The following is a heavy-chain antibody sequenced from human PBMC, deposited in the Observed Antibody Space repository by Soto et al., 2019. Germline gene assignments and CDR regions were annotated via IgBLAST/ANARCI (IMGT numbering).Heavy chain of an antibody. CDR3: AREDGSVAVAGFGY. Sequence: QVQLVQSGAEVKKPGTSVKVSCKASGGTFSSYAISWVRQAPGQGLEWMGGISPIFGTANYAQKFQGRVTITADESTSTAYMELSSLRSEDTAVYYCAREDGSVAVAGFGYWGQGTMVTVFS. J-gene: IGHJ4*02. CDR1: GGTFSSYA. V-gene: IGHV1-69*12. D-gene: IGHD6-19*01. CDR2: ISPIFGTA.